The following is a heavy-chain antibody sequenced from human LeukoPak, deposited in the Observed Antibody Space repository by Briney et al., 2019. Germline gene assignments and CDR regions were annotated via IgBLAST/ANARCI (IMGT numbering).Heavy chain of an antibody. CDR2: ISTYNGNT. Sequence: VSVKVSCKASGYTFTSYGISWVRQAPGQGLEWMGWISTYNGNTDYAQKLQGRVTMTTATSTSTAYMELRSLRSDDTAVYYCARDHDSSGYYFGFDPWGQGTLVTVSS. D-gene: IGHD3-22*01. CDR1: GYTFTSYG. V-gene: IGHV1-18*01. CDR3: ARDHDSSGYYFGFDP. J-gene: IGHJ5*02.